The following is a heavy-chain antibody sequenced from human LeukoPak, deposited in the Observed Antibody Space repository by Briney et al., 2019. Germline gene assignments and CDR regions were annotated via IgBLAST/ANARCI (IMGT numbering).Heavy chain of an antibody. CDR3: AKDIYRGYSAHDFDY. CDR2: ISWNSGSI. CDR1: GFTFDDYA. D-gene: IGHD5-12*01. V-gene: IGHV3-9*01. Sequence: GGSLRLSCAASGFTFDDYAMHWVRQAPGKGLEWVSGISWNSGSIGYADSVKGRFTVSRDNSKNTLYLQMNSLRAEDTAVYYCAKDIYRGYSAHDFDYWGQGTLVTVSS. J-gene: IGHJ4*02.